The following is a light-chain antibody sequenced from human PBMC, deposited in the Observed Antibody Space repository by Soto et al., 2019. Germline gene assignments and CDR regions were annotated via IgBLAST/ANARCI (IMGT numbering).Light chain of an antibody. CDR2: DVS. V-gene: IGLV2-11*01. CDR1: SSDVGGYNY. J-gene: IGLJ2*01. Sequence: QSALTQPRSVSRSPGQSVAISCTGSSSDVGGYNYVSWYQQEPGKAPKLMIYDVSQRPPGVPDRFSGSKSGNTASLTISGLQAEDEADYYCCSHAGSYPVVFGAGTKLTVL. CDR3: CSHAGSYPVV.